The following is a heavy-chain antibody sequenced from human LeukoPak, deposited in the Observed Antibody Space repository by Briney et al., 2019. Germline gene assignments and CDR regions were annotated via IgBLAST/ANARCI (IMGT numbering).Heavy chain of an antibody. D-gene: IGHD1-26*01. Sequence: GESLKISCQGSGYRVTSYWIGWVRQMPGKGLEWVAIIYPGDSDTRYSPSFQGQVTISADKSISTAYLQWSSLKASDTAMYYCARHKGVVGAYLFDYWGQGTLVTVSS. CDR1: GYRVTSYW. J-gene: IGHJ4*02. CDR2: IYPGDSDT. V-gene: IGHV5-51*01. CDR3: ARHKGVVGAYLFDY.